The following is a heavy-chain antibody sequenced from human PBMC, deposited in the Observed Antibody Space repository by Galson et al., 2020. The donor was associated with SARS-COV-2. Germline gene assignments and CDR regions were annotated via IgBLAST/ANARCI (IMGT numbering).Heavy chain of an antibody. CDR2: INEDGSAK. CDR1: GFTFTNYW. V-gene: IGHV3-7*04. J-gene: IGHJ4*02. Sequence: GGSLRLSCAAAGFTFTNYWMSWIRQAPGKGLEWVAKINEDGSAKYSVDSMKGRFTASRDNAKNSLYLQMNILRAEDTAVYYCARGGGVRVFDYWGQGTLVTVSS. CDR3: ARGGGVRVFDY. D-gene: IGHD3-10*01.